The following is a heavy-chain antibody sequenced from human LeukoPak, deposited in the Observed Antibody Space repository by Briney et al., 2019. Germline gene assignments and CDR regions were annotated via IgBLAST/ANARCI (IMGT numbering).Heavy chain of an antibody. Sequence: SQTLSLTCTVSCGSISSGDYYWSWIRQPPGKGLEWIGYIYYSGSTYYNPSLKSRVTISVDTSKNQFSLKLSSVTAADTAVYYCARTIYGGNSRSYYYYGMDVWGQGTTVTVSS. J-gene: IGHJ6*02. D-gene: IGHD4-23*01. CDR2: IYYSGST. CDR3: ARTIYGGNSRSYYYYGMDV. CDR1: CGSISSGDYY. V-gene: IGHV4-30-4*01.